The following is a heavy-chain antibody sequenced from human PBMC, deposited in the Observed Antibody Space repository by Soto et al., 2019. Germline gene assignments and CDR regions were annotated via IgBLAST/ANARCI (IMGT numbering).Heavy chain of an antibody. CDR3: ARGPLTQDYDILTGYYHWSLYFDY. CDR1: GFTFSSYD. D-gene: IGHD3-9*01. V-gene: IGHV3-13*01. J-gene: IGHJ4*02. CDR2: IGTAGDT. Sequence: GGSLRLSCAASGFTFSSYDMHWVRQATGKGLEWVSAIGTAGDTYYPGSVKGRFTISRENAKNSLYLQMNSLRAGDTAVYYCARGPLTQDYDILTGYYHWSLYFDYWGQGTLVTVSS.